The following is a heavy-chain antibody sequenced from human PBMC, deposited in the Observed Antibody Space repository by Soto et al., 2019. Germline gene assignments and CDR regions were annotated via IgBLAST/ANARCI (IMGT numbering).Heavy chain of an antibody. CDR1: GYSFTSYW. Sequence: GESLKISCKGSGYSFTSYWIGWVRQMPGKGLEWMGIIYPGDSDTRYSPSFQGQVTISADKSISTAYLQWSSLKASDTAMYYCASAEGVGDLFPYYSYGMAVGGQGTTVTVSS. CDR3: ASAEGVGDLFPYYSYGMAV. J-gene: IGHJ6*02. CDR2: IYPGDSDT. D-gene: IGHD3-16*01. V-gene: IGHV5-51*01.